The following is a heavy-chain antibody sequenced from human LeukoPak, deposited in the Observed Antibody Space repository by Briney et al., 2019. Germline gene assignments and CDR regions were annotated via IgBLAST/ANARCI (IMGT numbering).Heavy chain of an antibody. CDR2: IIPIFGTA. J-gene: IGHJ6*03. D-gene: IGHD3-9*01. V-gene: IGHV1-69*05. CDR1: GGTFSSYA. CDR3: ATSETYYDILTVLNSYYYMDV. Sequence: SVKVSCKASGGTFSSYAITGVRQAPGQELEWMGGIIPIFGTAHYAQKFQGRVTITTGESTSTAYMEPSSLRSEDTAVYYCATSETYYDILTVLNSYYYMDVWGKGTTVTVSS.